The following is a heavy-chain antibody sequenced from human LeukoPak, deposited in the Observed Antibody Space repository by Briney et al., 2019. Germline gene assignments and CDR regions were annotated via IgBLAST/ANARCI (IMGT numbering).Heavy chain of an antibody. CDR1: GYTFTDYY. V-gene: IGHV1-46*01. CDR2: IHPSGGST. CDR3: ARMAMDPAMVTNFFDL. D-gene: IGHD5-18*01. J-gene: IGHJ4*02. Sequence: ASVKISCTASGYTFTDYYMYWVRQAPGQGPECMGVIHPSGGSTTSAQKFQGRVTLTKDTATSTIYIELSSLRSDDTAVYYCARMAMDPAMVTNFFDLWGQGTLLIVSA.